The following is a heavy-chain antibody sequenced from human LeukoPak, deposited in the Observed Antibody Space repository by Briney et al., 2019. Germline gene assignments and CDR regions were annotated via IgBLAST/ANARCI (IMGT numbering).Heavy chain of an antibody. Sequence: PGGSLRLSCAASGFTFSTYSMHWVRQAPGKGLEWVSFIPYDGSNRYEADSTRFYADSAKGRFTISRDNSKNTLYLQMNSLRAEDTAVYYCAKAVNGLLWFGELSADYWGQGTLVTVSS. CDR3: AKAVNGLLWFGELSADY. V-gene: IGHV3-30*02. J-gene: IGHJ4*02. CDR2: IPYDGSNR. D-gene: IGHD3-10*01. CDR1: GFTFSTYS.